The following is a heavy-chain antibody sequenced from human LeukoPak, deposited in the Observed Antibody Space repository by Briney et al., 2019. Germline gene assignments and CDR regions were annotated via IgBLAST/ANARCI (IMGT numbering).Heavy chain of an antibody. J-gene: IGHJ5*02. V-gene: IGHV3-23*01. CDR2: ISGSGGST. D-gene: IGHD3-10*01. CDR1: GFTFSSYS. Sequence: PGGSLRLSCAASGFTFSSYSMNWVRQAPGKGLEWVSAISGSGGSTYYADSVKGRFTISRDNSKNTLYLQMNSLRAEDTAVYYCAKDGEQQQKGVDWFDPWGQGTLVTVSS. CDR3: AKDGEQQQKGVDWFDP.